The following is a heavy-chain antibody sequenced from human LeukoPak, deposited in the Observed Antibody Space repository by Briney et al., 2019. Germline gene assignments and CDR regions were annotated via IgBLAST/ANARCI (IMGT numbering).Heavy chain of an antibody. CDR2: MNPNSGNT. CDR1: GYTFTSYD. V-gene: IGHV1-8*01. CDR3: ARGGDYGDYVGY. D-gene: IGHD4-17*01. J-gene: IGHJ4*02. Sequence: ASVKVSFKASGYTFTSYDINWVRQATGQGLEWMGWMNPNSGNTGYAQKFQGRVTMTRNTSISTAYMELSSLRSEDTAVYYCARGGDYGDYVGYWGQGTLVTVSS.